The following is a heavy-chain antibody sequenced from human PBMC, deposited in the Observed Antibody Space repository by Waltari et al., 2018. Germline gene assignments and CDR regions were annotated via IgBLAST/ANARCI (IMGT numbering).Heavy chain of an antibody. J-gene: IGHJ6*03. CDR1: GGPFGGYG. CDR2: IIPLFGIP. V-gene: IGHV1-69*12. D-gene: IGHD3-3*02. Sequence: VQLVQSGAEVRTPGSSVKVSCKASGGPFGGYGISWVRLVPGQRLEWLGVIIPLFGIPDYSQKFQDSLTITADESTSTAYMELSSLTSEDTAIYFCATHKLGISQHYYHMGAWGKGTTVTISS. CDR3: ATHKLGISQHYYHMGA.